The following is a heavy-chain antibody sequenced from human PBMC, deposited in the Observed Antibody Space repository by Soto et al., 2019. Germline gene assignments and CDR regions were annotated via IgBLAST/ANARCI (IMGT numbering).Heavy chain of an antibody. Sequence: PSETLSLTCDGGSLSGYYWSWIRQSPGVGLEWIGEIHQSGTTNYNPSLKSRVTISVDTSKNQFSLKLSSVTAADTAVYYCARGVRGVYYYYMDVWGKGTTVTVSS. V-gene: IGHV4-34*01. CDR2: IHQSGTT. CDR3: ARGVRGVYYYYMDV. D-gene: IGHD3-10*01. CDR1: GGSLSGYY. J-gene: IGHJ6*03.